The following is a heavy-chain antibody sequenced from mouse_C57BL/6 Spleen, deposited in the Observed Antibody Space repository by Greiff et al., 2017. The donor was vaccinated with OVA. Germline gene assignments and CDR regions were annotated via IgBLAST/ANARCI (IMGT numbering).Heavy chain of an antibody. CDR1: GFSLTSYG. V-gene: IGHV2-5*01. CDR2: IWRGGST. J-gene: IGHJ3*01. D-gene: IGHD2-4*01. CDR3: ANYEYEAGFAY. Sequence: QVQLQQSGPGLVQPSQSLSITCTVSGFSLTSYGVHWVRQSPGKGLEWLGVIWRGGSTDYNAAFMSRLSITKDNSKSQVFFKMKRLQAHDTAIYYSANYEYEAGFAYWGQGTLVTVSA.